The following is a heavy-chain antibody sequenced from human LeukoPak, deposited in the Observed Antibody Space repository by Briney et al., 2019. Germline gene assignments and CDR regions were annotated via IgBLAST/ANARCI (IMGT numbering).Heavy chain of an antibody. CDR1: CFSVSNMY. V-gene: IGHV3-53*01. CDR2: IYSTGTT. Sequence: GGSLRISCAASCFSVSNMYMSWVRQAPGKGLEWVSLIYSTGTTYYADSVKGRFTISRDTSNNTVYLQMNNLRAADTAVYYCARVRGRMGLSVTAVYWFDPWGQGTLVTVSS. D-gene: IGHD2-21*02. CDR3: ARVRGRMGLSVTAVYWFDP. J-gene: IGHJ5*02.